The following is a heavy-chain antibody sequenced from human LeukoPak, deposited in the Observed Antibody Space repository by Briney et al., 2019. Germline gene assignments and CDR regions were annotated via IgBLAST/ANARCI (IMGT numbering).Heavy chain of an antibody. CDR1: GYTFTSYY. J-gene: IGHJ5*02. V-gene: IGHV1-46*01. CDR3: AAVRRNWNDERGGWFDP. CDR2: INPSGGST. D-gene: IGHD1-1*01. Sequence: ASVKVSCKASGYTFTSYYMHWVRQAPGQGLEWMGIINPSGGSTYYPQKFQERVTITRDMSTNTAYMELSSLRSEDTAVYYCAAVRRNWNDERGGWFDPWGQGTLVTVSS.